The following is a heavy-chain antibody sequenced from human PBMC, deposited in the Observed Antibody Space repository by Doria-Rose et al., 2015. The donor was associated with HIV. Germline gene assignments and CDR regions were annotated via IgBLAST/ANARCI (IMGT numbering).Heavy chain of an antibody. D-gene: IGHD1-1*01. V-gene: IGHV4-34*01. CDR3: ARGLLRGGWNDVDYYYGMDV. J-gene: IGHJ6*02. Sequence: QVQLQESGAGLVKPSETLSLTCAVFGGSFSGYYWSWIRQPPGKGLEWIGAINHSGSTNYKTYLKSRVTISLDTSKNLFSLKPSSVTAADTAVYYCARGLLRGGWNDVDYYYGMDVWGQGTTVTVSS. CDR1: GGSFSGYY. CDR2: INHSGST.